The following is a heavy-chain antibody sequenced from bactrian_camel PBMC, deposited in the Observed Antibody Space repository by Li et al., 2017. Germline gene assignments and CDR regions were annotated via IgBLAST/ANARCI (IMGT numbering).Heavy chain of an antibody. CDR2: LTTGGTA. CDR1: EYTFC. J-gene: IGHJ6*01. V-gene: IGHV3S53*01. D-gene: IGHD6*01. Sequence: QVQLVESGGGSVQAGGSLRLSCAASEYTFCMAWFRQVPGKEREAVASLTTGGTATVADSVKGRFTISRDNAKDMLYLQMNSLKPEDTAMYYCVAGRRCAGSWWADSRTGYWGQGTQVTVS. CDR3: VAGRRCAGSWWADSRTGY.